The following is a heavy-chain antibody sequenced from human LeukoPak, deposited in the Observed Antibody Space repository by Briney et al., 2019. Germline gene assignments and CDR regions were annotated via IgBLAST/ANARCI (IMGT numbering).Heavy chain of an antibody. CDR1: GDNFSSYV. Sequence: SVKVSCKASGDNFSSYVITWVRQAPRQGLEWMGRIIPTLDVANFAQKFKGRVTITADKSTNTAHLELSSLRSEDTAVYYCTREGVYSPDPTSYHRLPFDFWGEGTVVIVSS. V-gene: IGHV1-69*04. D-gene: IGHD3-16*02. CDR2: IIPTLDVA. CDR3: TREGVYSPDPTSYHRLPFDF. J-gene: IGHJ3*01.